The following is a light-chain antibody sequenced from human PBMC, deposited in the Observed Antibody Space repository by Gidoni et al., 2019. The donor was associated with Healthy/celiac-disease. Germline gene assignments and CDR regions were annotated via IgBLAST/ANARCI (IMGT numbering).Light chain of an antibody. CDR3: QQYKTYST. CDR1: QSISSW. Sequence: DIQMTQSPSTVSASVGDRVTITCRASQSISSWLAWYQQKPGKAPKLLIYKASSLESGVPSRFSGSGSGTKFTLTISSLQPDDFATYYCQQYKTYSTFGQGTKLEIK. V-gene: IGKV1-5*03. CDR2: KAS. J-gene: IGKJ2*01.